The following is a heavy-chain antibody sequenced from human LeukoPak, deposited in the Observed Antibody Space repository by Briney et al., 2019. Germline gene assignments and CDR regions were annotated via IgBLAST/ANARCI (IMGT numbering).Heavy chain of an antibody. CDR2: ISSSSSYI. CDR1: GSTFSSYS. Sequence: GGSLRLSCAASGSTFSSYSMNWVRQAPGKGLEWVSSISSSSSYIYYADSVKGRFTISRDNAKNSLYLQMNSLRAEDTAVYYCARDNRKAGAATEDYWGQGTLVTVSS. D-gene: IGHD1-26*01. J-gene: IGHJ4*02. V-gene: IGHV3-21*01. CDR3: ARDNRKAGAATEDY.